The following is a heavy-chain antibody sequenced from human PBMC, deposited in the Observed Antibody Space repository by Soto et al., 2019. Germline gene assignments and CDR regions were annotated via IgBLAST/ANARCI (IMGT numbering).Heavy chain of an antibody. CDR2: SNASNGNT. Sequence: ASVTVSCKASGYTFTSYAMHCVRQAPGQRLEWMGWSNASNGNTKYSQKFQGRVTITRDTSASTAYMDLSSLRSEYTGVYYCARSFVVVTPLDYWGQGTLVTVSS. CDR3: ARSFVVVTPLDY. J-gene: IGHJ4*02. D-gene: IGHD2-21*02. V-gene: IGHV1-3*01. CDR1: GYTFTSYA.